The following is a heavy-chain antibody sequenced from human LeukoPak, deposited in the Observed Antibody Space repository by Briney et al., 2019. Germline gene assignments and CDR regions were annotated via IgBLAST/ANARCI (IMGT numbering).Heavy chain of an antibody. CDR3: ARDQYDFWGSSTY. CDR2: ILNDGSNQ. V-gene: IGHV3-33*01. CDR1: GLTFRLYG. D-gene: IGHD3-3*01. Sequence: GRSLRLSCAASGLTFRLYGMHWVRQAPGKGLEWVAVILNDGSNQYYADSVKGRFTVSRDNSKNTVFLQVNSLRADDTAVYYCARDQYDFWGSSTYWGQGTLVTVSS. J-gene: IGHJ4*02.